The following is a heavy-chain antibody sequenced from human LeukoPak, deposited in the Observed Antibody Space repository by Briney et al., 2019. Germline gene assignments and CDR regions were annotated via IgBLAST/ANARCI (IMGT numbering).Heavy chain of an antibody. V-gene: IGHV3-7*01. CDR2: IKQDGSEE. CDR3: ARDCFDAFDM. J-gene: IGHJ3*02. CDR1: GFTFSTFW. Sequence: GGSLRLSCAASGFTFSTFWMSWVRQAPGKGLEWVANIKQDGSEEYYVDSVKGRFTISRDNVKKSLYLQMNSLRAEDTAVYYCARDCFDAFDMWGQGTMVTVSS.